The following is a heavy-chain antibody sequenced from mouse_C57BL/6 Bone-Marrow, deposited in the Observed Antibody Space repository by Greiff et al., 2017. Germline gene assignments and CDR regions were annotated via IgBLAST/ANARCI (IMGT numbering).Heavy chain of an antibody. D-gene: IGHD1-1*01. J-gene: IGHJ4*01. CDR1: GYTFTSYW. CDR3: ARITTVVATNYYAMDY. CDR2: INPSNGGT. V-gene: IGHV1-53*01. Sequence: QVQLQQPGTELVKPGASVKLSCKASGYTFTSYWMHWVKQRPGQGLEWIGNINPSNGGTNYNEKFKSKATLTVDKSSSTAYMQLSSLTSEDSAVCYCARITTVVATNYYAMDYWGQGTSVTVSS.